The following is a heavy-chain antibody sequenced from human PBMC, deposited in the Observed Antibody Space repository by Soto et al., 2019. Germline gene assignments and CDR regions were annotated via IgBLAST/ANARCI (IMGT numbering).Heavy chain of an antibody. J-gene: IGHJ6*02. CDR3: ARSGPYSSSWYEDPQGWGMDV. CDR2: IYYSGST. Sequence: PSETLSLTCTVSGGSISSYYWSWIRQPPGKGLEWIGYIYYSGSTNYNPSLRSRVTISVDTSKNQFSLKLSSATAADTAVYYCARSGPYSSSWYEDPQGWGMDVWGQGTTVTVSS. D-gene: IGHD6-13*01. CDR1: GGSISSYY. V-gene: IGHV4-59*01.